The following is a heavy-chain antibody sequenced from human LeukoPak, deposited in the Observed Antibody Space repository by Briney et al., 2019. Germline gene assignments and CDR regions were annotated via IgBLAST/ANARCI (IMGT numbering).Heavy chain of an antibody. D-gene: IGHD3-10*01. CDR3: ASHRRISWFLDY. V-gene: IGHV4-59*08. Sequence: SETLSLTCTVSGGSISSYYWSWIRQPPGKGLEWIGYIYYSGSTNYNPSLKSRVTISVDTSKNEFSLKLRSVTAADTAVYYCASHRRISWFLDYWGQGTLVTVSS. J-gene: IGHJ4*02. CDR2: IYYSGST. CDR1: GGSISSYY.